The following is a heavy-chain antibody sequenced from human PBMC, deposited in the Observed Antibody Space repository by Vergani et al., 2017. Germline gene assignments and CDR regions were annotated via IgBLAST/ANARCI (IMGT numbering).Heavy chain of an antibody. CDR3: ARNIKVASASYGMDV. Sequence: QVQLVESGGGVVQPGRSLRLSCAASGFTFSSYGMHWVRPAPGKGREVVAVLWYYGSNKYYADSVKGRFTISRDNSKNTLYLQRNSLRAEDTAVYYCARNIKVASASYGMDVWGQGTTVTVS. CDR1: GFTFSSYG. D-gene: IGHD6-13*01. V-gene: IGHV3-33*01. J-gene: IGHJ6*02. CDR2: LWYYGSNK.